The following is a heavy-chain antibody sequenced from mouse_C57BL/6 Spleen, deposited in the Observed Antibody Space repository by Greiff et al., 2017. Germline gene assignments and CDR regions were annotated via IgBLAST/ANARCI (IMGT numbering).Heavy chain of an antibody. Sequence: EVQRVESGAELVRPGASVKLSCTASGFNIKDYYMHWVKQRPEQGLEWIGRIDPEDGDTEYAPKFQGKATMTADTSSNTAYLQLSSLTSEDTAVYYCTTGYYGSSYSAWFAYWGQGTLVTVSA. CDR1: GFNIKDYY. CDR3: TTGYYGSSYSAWFAY. CDR2: IDPEDGDT. J-gene: IGHJ3*01. V-gene: IGHV14-1*01. D-gene: IGHD1-1*01.